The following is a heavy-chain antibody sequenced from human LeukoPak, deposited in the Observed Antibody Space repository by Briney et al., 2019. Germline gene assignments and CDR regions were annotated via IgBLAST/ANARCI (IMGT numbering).Heavy chain of an antibody. CDR3: AKAHSSSWENDAFDI. D-gene: IGHD6-13*01. Sequence: GRSLRLSCAASGFTFDDYAMHWVRQAPGKGLEWVSGISWNSGSIGYADSVKGRFTISRDNAKNSLYLQMNSLRAEDTALYYCAKAHSSSWENDAFDIWGQGTMVTVSS. V-gene: IGHV3-9*01. J-gene: IGHJ3*02. CDR1: GFTFDDYA. CDR2: ISWNSGSI.